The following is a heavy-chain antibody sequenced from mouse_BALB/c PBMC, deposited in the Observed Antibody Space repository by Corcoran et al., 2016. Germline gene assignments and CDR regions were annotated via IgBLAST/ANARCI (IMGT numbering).Heavy chain of an antibody. CDR3: ARGLLNYFDY. J-gene: IGHJ2*01. CDR1: GYTFNSYV. V-gene: IGHV1S136*01. CDR2: INPYNDGT. Sequence: EGQLQQSGPERVKPGASGKMACKASGYTFNSYVMHWVKQKPGQGLEWIGYINPYNDGTKYNEKFKGKATLTSDKSSSTAYMELSSLTSEDSAVYYCARGLLNYFDYWGQGTTLTVSS. D-gene: IGHD2-3*01.